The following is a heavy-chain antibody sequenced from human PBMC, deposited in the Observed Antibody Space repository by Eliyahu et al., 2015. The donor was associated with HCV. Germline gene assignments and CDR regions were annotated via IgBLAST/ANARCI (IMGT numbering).Heavy chain of an antibody. CDR2: IYYSGST. J-gene: IGHJ5*02. D-gene: IGHD4-17*01. Sequence: QVQLQESGPGLVKPSETLSLTCTVSGGSISSYYWSWIRQPPGKGLEWIGYIYYSGSTNYNPSLKSRVTISVDTSKNQFSLKLSSVTAADTAVYYCARDRLPLLDYGDYVEDNWFDPWGQGTLVTVSS. CDR3: ARDRLPLLDYGDYVEDNWFDP. CDR1: GGSISSYY. V-gene: IGHV4-59*01.